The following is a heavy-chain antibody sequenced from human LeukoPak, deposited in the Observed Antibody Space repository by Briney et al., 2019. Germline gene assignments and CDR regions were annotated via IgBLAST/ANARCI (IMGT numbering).Heavy chain of an antibody. Sequence: GGSLRLSCTASGFTFGDYAMNWVRQAPGKGLEWVGFIRSKTYGGTTEYAASVKGRFTISRDDSKSIAYLQMNSLKTEDTAVYYCTRGLVAVIGAYDYWGQGTLVTVSS. CDR1: GFTFGDYA. V-gene: IGHV3-49*04. CDR3: TRGLVAVIGAYDY. D-gene: IGHD2-15*01. CDR2: IRSKTYGGTT. J-gene: IGHJ4*02.